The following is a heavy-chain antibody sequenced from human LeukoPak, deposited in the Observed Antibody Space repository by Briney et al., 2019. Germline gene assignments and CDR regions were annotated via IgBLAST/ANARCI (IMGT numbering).Heavy chain of an antibody. D-gene: IGHD3-10*01. Sequence: GGSLRLSCAAFGFTFSSYAIHWVRQAPGKGLEWVALISYDGSNKYYADSVKGRFTISRDNSKNTLYLQMNSLRAEDTAVYYCAKEDYYGSHPIPNSFDPWGQGTLVTVSS. CDR2: ISYDGSNK. V-gene: IGHV3-30*04. CDR3: AKEDYYGSHPIPNSFDP. J-gene: IGHJ5*02. CDR1: GFTFSSYA.